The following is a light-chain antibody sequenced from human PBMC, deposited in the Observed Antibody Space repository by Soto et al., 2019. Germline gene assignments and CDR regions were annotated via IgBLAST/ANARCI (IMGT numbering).Light chain of an antibody. Sequence: QSALTQPASVYGSPGQSITISCTGTSSDAGSYNFVSWYQQHPGKAPKVMIYEDSKRPSGVSNRFSGSKSGNTASLTISGLQAEDEADYYCCSYASSSTYWVFGGGTKLTVL. J-gene: IGLJ3*02. CDR1: SSDAGSYNF. V-gene: IGLV2-23*01. CDR2: EDS. CDR3: CSYASSSTYWV.